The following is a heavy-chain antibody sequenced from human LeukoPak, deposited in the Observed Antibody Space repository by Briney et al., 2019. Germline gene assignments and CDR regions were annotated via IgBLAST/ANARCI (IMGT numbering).Heavy chain of an antibody. CDR2: ISSSSSTI. Sequence: GGSLRLSCAASGFTFSSYSMNWVRQAPGKGLEWVSYISSSSSTIYYADSVKGRFTISRDNAKSSLYLQMNSLRDEDTAVYYCARDGPSVAGTRYYYYYGMDVWGQGTTVTVSS. J-gene: IGHJ6*02. V-gene: IGHV3-48*02. D-gene: IGHD6-19*01. CDR1: GFTFSSYS. CDR3: ARDGPSVAGTRYYYYYGMDV.